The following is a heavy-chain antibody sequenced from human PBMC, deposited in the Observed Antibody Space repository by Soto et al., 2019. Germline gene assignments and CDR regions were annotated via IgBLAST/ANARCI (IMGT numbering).Heavy chain of an antibody. Sequence: QVHLVHSGAELKKPAASVKISCKASGYTFSHYYMHWVRQAPGQGLEWMGWINPNSGDTNYAQKFQGRGTITGDTSINTGYMELSRLTSDDTAVYYCARSVALGGGFGYWGQGTLVTVSS. CDR3: ARSVALGGGFGY. CDR1: GYTFSHYY. J-gene: IGHJ4*02. CDR2: INPNSGDT. V-gene: IGHV1-2*02. D-gene: IGHD2-21*01.